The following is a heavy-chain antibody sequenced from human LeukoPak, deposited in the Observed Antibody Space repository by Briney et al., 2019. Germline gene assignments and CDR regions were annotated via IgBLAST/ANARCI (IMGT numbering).Heavy chain of an antibody. V-gene: IGHV3-21*01. CDR2: ISSSSSYI. J-gene: IGHJ4*02. D-gene: IGHD2-2*02. CDR1: GFTFSSYA. CDR3: ARVSSSTSCYTD. Sequence: PGRSLRLSCAASGFTFSSYAMHWVRQAPGKGLEWVSSISSSSSYIYYADSVKGRFTTSRDNAKNSLYLQMNSLRAEDTAVYYCARVSSSTSCYTDWGQGTLVTVSS.